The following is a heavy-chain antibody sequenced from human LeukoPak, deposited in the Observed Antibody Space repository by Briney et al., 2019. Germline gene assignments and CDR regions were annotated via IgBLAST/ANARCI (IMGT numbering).Heavy chain of an antibody. Sequence: TGGSLRLSCAASRFTFSRYWMSWVRQAPGKGLEWVANIKQDGSEKYYVDSVKGRFTISRDNAKNSLYLQMNSLRAEDTAVYYCARGGLDKYSYGSGLDYWGQGTLVTVSS. V-gene: IGHV3-7*05. CDR3: ARGGLDKYSYGSGLDY. CDR1: RFTFSRYW. J-gene: IGHJ4*02. D-gene: IGHD5-18*01. CDR2: IKQDGSEK.